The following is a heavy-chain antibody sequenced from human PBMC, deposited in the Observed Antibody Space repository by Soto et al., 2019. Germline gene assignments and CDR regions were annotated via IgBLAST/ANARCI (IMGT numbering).Heavy chain of an antibody. CDR1: GFTFSSYS. D-gene: IGHD4-4*01. CDR3: ARDPDHDYSNYYYYMDV. Sequence: GGSLRLSCAASGFTFSSYSMNWVRQAPGKGLEWVSSISSSSSYIYYADSVKGRFTISRDNAKNSLDLQMNSLRAEDTAVYYCARDPDHDYSNYYYYMDVWGKGTTVTVSS. J-gene: IGHJ6*03. CDR2: ISSSSSYI. V-gene: IGHV3-21*01.